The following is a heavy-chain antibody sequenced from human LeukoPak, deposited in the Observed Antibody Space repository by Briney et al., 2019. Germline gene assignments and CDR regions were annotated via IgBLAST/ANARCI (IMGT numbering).Heavy chain of an antibody. CDR2: ISGCGGST. Sequence: GGSLRLSCAASGFTFSSYAMSWVRQATGKGLEWVSAISGCGGSTYYADSVKGRFTISRDNSKNMLYLQMNSLRAEDTAVYSCAKDGANAWSPDYWGQGALVTVSS. J-gene: IGHJ4*02. CDR1: GFTFSSYA. D-gene: IGHD3-3*01. V-gene: IGHV3-23*01. CDR3: AKDGANAWSPDY.